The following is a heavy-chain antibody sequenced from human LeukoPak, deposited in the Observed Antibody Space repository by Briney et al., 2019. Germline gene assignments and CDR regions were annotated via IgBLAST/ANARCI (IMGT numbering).Heavy chain of an antibody. CDR1: GFTFSDYT. J-gene: IGHJ4*02. V-gene: IGHV3-21*04. Sequence: GGSLRLSCAASGFTFSDYTMNWVRQAPGKGLEWVSSISSSSSYIYYADSVKGRFTISRDNSKNTLYLQMNSLRAEDTAVYYCAKDDYGDYFFDYWGQGTLVTVSS. CDR3: AKDDYGDYFFDY. CDR2: ISSSSSYI. D-gene: IGHD4-17*01.